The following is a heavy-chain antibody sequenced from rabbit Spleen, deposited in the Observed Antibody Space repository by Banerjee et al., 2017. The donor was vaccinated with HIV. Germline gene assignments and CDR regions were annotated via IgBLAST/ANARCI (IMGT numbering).Heavy chain of an antibody. CDR3: ARGANSHGEGYDL. D-gene: IGHD6-1*01. CDR2: IYGGSSGST. CDR1: GFTLSSYW. V-gene: IGHV1S45*01. J-gene: IGHJ4*01. Sequence: QEQLEASGGDLVKPEGSLTLTCTASGFTLSSYWMCWVRQAPGKGLEWIACIYGGSSGSTFYASWAKGRFTISKTSSTTVTLQMTSLTAADTATYFCARGANSHGEGYDLWGPGTLVTVS.